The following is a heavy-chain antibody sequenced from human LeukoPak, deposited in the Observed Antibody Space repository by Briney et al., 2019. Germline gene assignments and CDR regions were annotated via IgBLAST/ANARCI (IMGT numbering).Heavy chain of an antibody. CDR3: ARDRGQYGSGHFDY. CDR1: GFTFSDYY. J-gene: IGHJ4*02. CDR2: IKQDGSEK. D-gene: IGHD3-10*01. V-gene: IGHV3-7*01. Sequence: GGSLRLSCAASGFTFSDYYMSWIRQAPGKGLEGVANIKQDGSEKYYVDSVKGRFTISRDNAKNSLYLQMNSLRAEDTAVYYCARDRGQYGSGHFDYWGQGTLVTVSS.